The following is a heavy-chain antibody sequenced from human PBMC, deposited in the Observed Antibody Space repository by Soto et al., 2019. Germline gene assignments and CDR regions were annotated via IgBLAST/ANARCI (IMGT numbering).Heavy chain of an antibody. V-gene: IGHV3-11*06. J-gene: IGHJ5*02. CDR3: ARDLSWNDL. CDR1: GFIFVDYY. D-gene: IGHD1-1*01. Sequence: QVQLIESGGGLVKPGGSLRLSCAASGFIFVDYYMNWIRQAPGEGLEWVSYINSGSTHTNYADSVKGRFTISRDNTMNTLYLQMNDVTTEDTAVYYCARDLSWNDLWGQGTLVIVSA. CDR2: INSGSTHT.